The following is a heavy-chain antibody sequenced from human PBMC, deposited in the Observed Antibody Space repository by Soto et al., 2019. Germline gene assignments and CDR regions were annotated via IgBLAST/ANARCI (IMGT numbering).Heavy chain of an antibody. CDR2: INGGSDSI. D-gene: IGHD6-19*01. Sequence: VQLVESGGGLVQPGGSLRLSCAASGFMFDSFAMNWVRQAPGKGLEWVAYINGGSDSIYYAESVKGRFTISRDNARNSLSLQMNSLSDEDTAVYYCAKSGDSAGWGIDFWGQGTLVTVSS. CDR3: AKSGDSAGWGIDF. V-gene: IGHV3-48*02. J-gene: IGHJ4*02. CDR1: GFMFDSFA.